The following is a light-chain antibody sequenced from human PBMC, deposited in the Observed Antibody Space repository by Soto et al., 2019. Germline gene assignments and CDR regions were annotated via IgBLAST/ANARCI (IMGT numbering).Light chain of an antibody. CDR3: QQLSSYFVT. CDR2: KAS. Sequence: DIQMSQSPSSLSASVGDRVTITSRASQTISSYLSWYQQKPGKAPKLLIYKASTLKSGVPSRFSGSGSGTEFTLTISSLQPEDVATYYCQQLSSYFVTFGGGTKVDI. J-gene: IGKJ4*01. CDR1: QTISSY. V-gene: IGKV1-9*01.